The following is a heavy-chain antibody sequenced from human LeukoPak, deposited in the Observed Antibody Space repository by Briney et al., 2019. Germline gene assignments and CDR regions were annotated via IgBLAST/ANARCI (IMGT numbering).Heavy chain of an antibody. CDR3: ARDEFADYFFYGMDV. V-gene: IGHV3-30*03. J-gene: IGHJ6*02. Sequence: GGSLRLSCAASGFTFSSYWMNWARQAPGKGLEWVTVISYDGSNKDYADSVKGRFTISRDNSRNTLYLQMNSLRAEDTAVYYCARDEFADYFFYGMDVWGQGTTVTVSS. CDR1: GFTFSSYW. CDR2: ISYDGSNK.